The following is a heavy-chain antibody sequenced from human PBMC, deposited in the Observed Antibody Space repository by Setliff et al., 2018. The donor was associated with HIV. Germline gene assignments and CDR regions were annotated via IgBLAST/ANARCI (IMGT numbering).Heavy chain of an antibody. CDR1: GYTFSSYG. D-gene: IGHD3-3*01. CDR2: ISAYNGDT. Sequence: ASVKVSCKASGYTFSSYGISWVRQAPGQGLEWVGWISAYNGDTKYAQKFLGRVTMTQDTSFTTAYLELSRLGSDDTAVYYCAADNYNCNSFDSWGQGSLVTVSS. CDR3: AADNYNCNSFDS. J-gene: IGHJ4*02. V-gene: IGHV1-18*01.